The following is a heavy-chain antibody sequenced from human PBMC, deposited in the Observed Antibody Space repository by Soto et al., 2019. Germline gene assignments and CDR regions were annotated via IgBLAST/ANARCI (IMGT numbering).Heavy chain of an antibody. CDR3: ARDRWNWNFQGYYYYGMDV. CDR1: GDSVSSNSAA. V-gene: IGHV6-1*01. J-gene: IGHJ6*02. CDR2: TYYRSKWYN. Sequence: PSQTLSLTCAISGDSVSSNSAAWNWIRQSPSRGLEWLGRTYYRSKWYNDYAVSVKSRITINPDTSKNQFSLQLNSVTPEDTAVYYCARDRWNWNFQGYYYYGMDVWGQGTTVTVSS. D-gene: IGHD1-7*01.